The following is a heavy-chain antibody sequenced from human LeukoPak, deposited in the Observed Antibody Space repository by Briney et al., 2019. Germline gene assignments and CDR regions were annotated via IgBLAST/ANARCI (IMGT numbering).Heavy chain of an antibody. CDR1: GGSISSYY. D-gene: IGHD2-21*02. CDR2: IYTSGST. Sequence: PSETLSLTCTVSGGSISSYYWSWIRQPAGKELEWIGRIYTSGSTNYNPSLKSRVTMSVDTSKNQFSLKLSSVTAADTAVYYCARTVVTARPYYFDYWGQGTLVTVSS. V-gene: IGHV4-4*07. CDR3: ARTVVTARPYYFDY. J-gene: IGHJ4*02.